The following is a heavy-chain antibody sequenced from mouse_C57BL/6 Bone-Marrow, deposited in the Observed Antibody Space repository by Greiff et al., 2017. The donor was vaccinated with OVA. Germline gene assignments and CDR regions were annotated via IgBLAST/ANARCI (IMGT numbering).Heavy chain of an antibody. CDR2: ISSGGSYT. Sequence: EVQRVESGGDLVKPGGSLKLSCAASGFTFSSYGMSWVRQTPDTRLEWVATISSGGSYTYSPDSVKGRFTISRDNAKNTLYLQMSSLKSEDTAMYYCARPYGNLAWFAYWGQGTLVTVSA. D-gene: IGHD2-1*01. CDR1: GFTFSSYG. V-gene: IGHV5-6*01. CDR3: ARPYGNLAWFAY. J-gene: IGHJ3*01.